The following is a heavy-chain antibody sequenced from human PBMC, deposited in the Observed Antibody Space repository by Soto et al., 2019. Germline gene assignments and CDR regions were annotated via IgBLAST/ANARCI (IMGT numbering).Heavy chain of an antibody. V-gene: IGHV3-72*01. Sequence: DWVRQAPGKGLEWVGRTRNKANSYTTEYAASVKGRFTISREDSKNSLYLQMNSLKTEDTAVYYCLYMDFWGKGTTVTVSS. CDR3: LYMDF. J-gene: IGHJ6*03. CDR2: TRNKANSYTT.